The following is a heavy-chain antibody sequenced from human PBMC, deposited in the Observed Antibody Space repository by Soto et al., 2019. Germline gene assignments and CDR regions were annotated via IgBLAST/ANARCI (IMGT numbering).Heavy chain of an antibody. CDR3: ARSGFYGSGSRPYVFDS. CDR2: ISGHGVNS. D-gene: IGHD3-10*01. Sequence: QVPLVQSGAAVKKPGASVKVSCQASGYTFSTYGISWVRQAPGQGLEWMGWISGHGVNSNYAQRLQGRVTVTTDTSTSPAYMELRNLRSDDTAVYYWARSGFYGSGSRPYVFDSWGQGALVTVSS. V-gene: IGHV1-18*01. CDR1: GYTFSTYG. J-gene: IGHJ4*02.